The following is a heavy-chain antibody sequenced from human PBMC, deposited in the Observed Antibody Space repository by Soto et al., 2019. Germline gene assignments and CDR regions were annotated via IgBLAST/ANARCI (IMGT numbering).Heavy chain of an antibody. J-gene: IGHJ4*02. CDR3: ARSYCSGGSCSYYFDY. V-gene: IGHV4-34*01. CDR2: INHSGST. CDR1: GGSFSGYY. D-gene: IGHD2-15*01. Sequence: KTSETLSLTCAVYGGSFSGYYCSWSRQPPGKGLEWIGEINHSGSTNYNPSLKSRVTISVDTSKNQFSLKLSSVTAADTAVYYCARSYCSGGSCSYYFDYWGQGTLVTVSS.